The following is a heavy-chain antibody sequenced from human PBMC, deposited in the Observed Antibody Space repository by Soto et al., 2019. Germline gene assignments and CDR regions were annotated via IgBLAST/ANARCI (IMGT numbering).Heavy chain of an antibody. CDR2: IRSKAYGGTT. V-gene: IGHV3-49*03. Sequence: GGSLRLSCTASGFTFGDYAMSWFRQAPGKGLEWVGFIRSKAYGGTTEYAASVKGRFTISRDDSKSIAYLQMNSLKTEDTAVYYCTRVRPPYNWNDDFDYWGQGTLVTVSS. J-gene: IGHJ4*02. CDR3: TRVRPPYNWNDDFDY. D-gene: IGHD1-1*01. CDR1: GFTFGDYA.